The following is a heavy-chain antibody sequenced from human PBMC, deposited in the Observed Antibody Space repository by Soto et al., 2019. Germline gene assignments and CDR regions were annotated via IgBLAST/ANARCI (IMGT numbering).Heavy chain of an antibody. CDR2: ISHDGSKT. Sequence: GGSLRLSCAASGFTFSNYIMHWVRQAPGKGLEWVAVISHDGSKTNYADSVKGRVTISRDNSKDTVYLQMNSLRAEDTAVYYCAKSRLAAPQFDYWGQGTLVTVSS. CDR1: GFTFSNYI. D-gene: IGHD6-25*01. CDR3: AKSRLAAPQFDY. J-gene: IGHJ4*02. V-gene: IGHV3-30*18.